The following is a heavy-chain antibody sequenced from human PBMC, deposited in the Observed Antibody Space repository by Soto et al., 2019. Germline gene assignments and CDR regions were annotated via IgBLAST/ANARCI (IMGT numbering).Heavy chain of an antibody. CDR2: ISYDEINK. Sequence: QVQLVESGGGVVQPGRSLRLSCAASGFPFNTYDMHWVRQAPGKGLQWVAIISYDEINKYYADSVKGRFTISRDNSKNTLYLQLNSLKSEDTAVYYCAKGMGDNTFDYWGQGTLVTVSS. D-gene: IGHD2-21*01. CDR1: GFPFNTYD. V-gene: IGHV3-30*18. J-gene: IGHJ4*02. CDR3: AKGMGDNTFDY.